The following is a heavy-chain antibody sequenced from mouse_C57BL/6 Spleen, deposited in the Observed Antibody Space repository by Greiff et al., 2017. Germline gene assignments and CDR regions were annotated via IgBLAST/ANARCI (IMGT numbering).Heavy chain of an antibody. CDR2: IHPNSGST. CDR1: GYTFTSYW. D-gene: IGHD2-4*01. CDR3: ARYDDYDGGLAY. V-gene: IGHV1-64*01. J-gene: IGHJ3*01. Sequence: VQLQQPGAELVKPGASVKLSCKASGYTFTSYWMHWVKQRPGQGLEWIGMIHPNSGSTNYNEKFKSKATLTVDKSSNTAYMQLSSLTSEDSAVYYCARYDDYDGGLAYWGQGTLVTVSA.